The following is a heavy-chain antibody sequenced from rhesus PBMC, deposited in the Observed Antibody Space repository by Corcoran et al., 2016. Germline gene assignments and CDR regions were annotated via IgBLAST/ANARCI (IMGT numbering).Heavy chain of an antibody. CDR1: GPSLDTLNW. J-gene: IGHJ3*01. D-gene: IGHD2-39*02. CDR3: ARHPFPMGGFDI. CDR2: IGGSAGST. Sequence: QLQLQESGPGLVNPSETLSLTCAASGPSLDTLNWWPWLRPSPEKGLEWSANIGGSAGSTTYNPALKSRVTISQDTSKNQVSLKLNSVTAADTAIYDCARHPFPMGGFDIWGQGLRVTVSS. V-gene: IGHV4-65*02.